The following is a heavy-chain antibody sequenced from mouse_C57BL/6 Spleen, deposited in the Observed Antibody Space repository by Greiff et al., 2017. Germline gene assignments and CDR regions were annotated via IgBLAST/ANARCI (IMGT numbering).Heavy chain of an antibody. CDR1: GYTFTDYN. CDR3: ANYYGSSYVGTWFAY. D-gene: IGHD1-1*01. J-gene: IGHJ3*01. Sequence: VQLQQSGPELVKPGASVKMSCKASGYTFTDYNMHWVKQSHGQSLEWIGYINPNNGGTSYNQKFKGKATLTVNKSSSTACMELRSLTSEDSAVYYCANYYGSSYVGTWFAYWGQGTLVTVSA. CDR2: INPNNGGT. V-gene: IGHV1-22*01.